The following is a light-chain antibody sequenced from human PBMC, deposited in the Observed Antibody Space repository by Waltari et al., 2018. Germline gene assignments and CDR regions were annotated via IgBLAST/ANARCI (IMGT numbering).Light chain of an antibody. J-gene: IGKJ3*01. V-gene: IGKV1-27*01. CDR3: QKSDSAPPFT. CDR1: QGIRNY. Sequence: DIQMTQSPSSLSASVGDRVTITCRASQGIRNYLAWYQQKPGKVPKLLIHTASTLQSGVPSRFCGSGSGTDFTLTISSLQPEDVATYYCQKSDSAPPFTFGPGTKVDI. CDR2: TAS.